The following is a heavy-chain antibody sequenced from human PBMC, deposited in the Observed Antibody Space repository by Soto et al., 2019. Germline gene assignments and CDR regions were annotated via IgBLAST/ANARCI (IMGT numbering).Heavy chain of an antibody. J-gene: IGHJ5*02. D-gene: IGHD4-4*01. CDR3: VRGGSNYAS. CDR1: GFTFSDSW. CDR2: IKPDESEK. V-gene: IGHV3-7*01. Sequence: EVQLGESGGGLVQPGGSLRLSGPASGFTFSDSWMTWVRQAPGKGLEWVARIKPDESEKKYADSVKGRFSISRDNAKNSMYLQMASLRGEDTAVYYCVRGGSNYASWGQGTLVTVSA.